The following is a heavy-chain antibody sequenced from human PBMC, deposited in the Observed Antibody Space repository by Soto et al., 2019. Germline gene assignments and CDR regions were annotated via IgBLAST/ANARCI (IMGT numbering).Heavy chain of an antibody. V-gene: IGHV4-34*01. CDR1: GGSFSGYY. CDR3: AREAVVVPAVFSRGQSGSRIVDY. Sequence: SETLSLTFAVYGGSFSGYYWSWIRQPPGKGLEWIGEINHSGSTNYNPSLKSRVTISVDTSKNQFSLKLSSVTAADTAVYYCAREAVVVPAVFSRGQSGSRIVDYWGQGTLVTVSS. CDR2: INHSGST. D-gene: IGHD2-2*01. J-gene: IGHJ4*02.